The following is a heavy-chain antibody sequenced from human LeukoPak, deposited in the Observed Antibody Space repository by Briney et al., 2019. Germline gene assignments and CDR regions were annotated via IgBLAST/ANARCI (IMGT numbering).Heavy chain of an antibody. CDR1: GFTFSNAW. D-gene: IGHD3-3*01. V-gene: IGHV3-15*01. CDR3: ARVNHDFWSGWRYYYYYMDV. J-gene: IGHJ6*03. CDR2: IKSKTDGGTT. Sequence: GGSLRLSCAASGFTFSNAWMSWVRQAPGKGLEWVGRIKSKTDGGTTDYAAPVKGRFTISRDDSKNTLYLQMNSLKTEDTAVYYCARVNHDFWSGWRYYYYYMDVWGKGTTVTVSS.